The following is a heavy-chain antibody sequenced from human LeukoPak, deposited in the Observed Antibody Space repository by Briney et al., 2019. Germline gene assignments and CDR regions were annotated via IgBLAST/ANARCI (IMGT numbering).Heavy chain of an antibody. CDR2: VYYSGST. J-gene: IGHJ2*01. CDR3: ARAGIYWYFDL. D-gene: IGHD2-21*01. V-gene: IGHV4-59*01. CDR1: GGSISSYY. Sequence: SETLSLTCTASGGSISSYYWSWIRQPPGKGLEWIGYVYYSGSTNYNPSLKSRVTISVDTSKNQFSLKLSSVTAADTAVYYCARAGIYWYFDLWGRGTLVTVSS.